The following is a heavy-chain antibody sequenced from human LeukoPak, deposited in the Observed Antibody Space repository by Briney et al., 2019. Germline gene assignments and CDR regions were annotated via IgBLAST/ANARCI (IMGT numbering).Heavy chain of an antibody. CDR3: ARDLITMVRGSPPTTIV. Sequence: GSLRLSCAASGFTFSSYSMNWVRQAPGKGLEWIGSIYYSGSTYYNPSLKSRVTISVDTSKNQFSLKLSSVTAADTAVYYCARDLITMVRGSPPTTIVWGKGTTVTVSS. D-gene: IGHD3-10*01. J-gene: IGHJ6*04. CDR2: IYYSGST. CDR1: GFTFSSYS. V-gene: IGHV4-39*07.